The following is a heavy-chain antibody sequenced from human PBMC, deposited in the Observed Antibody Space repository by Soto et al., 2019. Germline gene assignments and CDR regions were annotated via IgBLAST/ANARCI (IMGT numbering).Heavy chain of an antibody. D-gene: IGHD3-10*01. CDR2: INHSGST. Sequence: SETLSLTCAVYGGSFSGYYWSWIRQPPGKGLEWIGEINHSGSTNYNPSLKSRVTISVDTSKNQFSLKLSSVTAADTAVYYCARVNYYGSGSYSYYYYGMDVWGQGTTVTVSS. CDR1: GGSFSGYY. J-gene: IGHJ6*02. CDR3: ARVNYYGSGSYSYYYYGMDV. V-gene: IGHV4-34*01.